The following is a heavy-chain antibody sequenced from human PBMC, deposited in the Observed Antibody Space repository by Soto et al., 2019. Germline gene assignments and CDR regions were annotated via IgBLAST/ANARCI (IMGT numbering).Heavy chain of an antibody. Sequence: GGSLRLSCAASGFTFSSYAMSWVRQAPGKGLEWVLAISGSGGSTYYADSVKGRFTISRDNSKNTLYLQMNSLRAEDTAVYYCAKDPLEIQLWPKYYFDYWGQGTLVTVSS. J-gene: IGHJ4*02. D-gene: IGHD5-18*01. CDR2: ISGSGGST. CDR3: AKDPLEIQLWPKYYFDY. V-gene: IGHV3-23*01. CDR1: GFTFSSYA.